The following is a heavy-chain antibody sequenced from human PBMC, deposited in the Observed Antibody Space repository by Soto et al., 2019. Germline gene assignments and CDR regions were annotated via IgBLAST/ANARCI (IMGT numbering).Heavy chain of an antibody. CDR1: GGSISSGGYS. CDR2: IDHSGST. V-gene: IGHV4-30-2*01. Sequence: QLQLQESASGLVKPSQTLSLSCAVSGGSISSGGYSWSWIRQPPGKGMDWTGCIDHSGSTYYNPTRKTRVTISVDRSKNQFSLKLGSVTAADTAVYYCARVPGLWGRGTLVTVSS. CDR3: ARVPGL. J-gene: IGHJ2*01.